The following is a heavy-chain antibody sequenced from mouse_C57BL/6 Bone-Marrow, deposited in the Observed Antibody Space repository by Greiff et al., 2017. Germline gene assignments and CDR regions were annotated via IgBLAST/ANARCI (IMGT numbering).Heavy chain of an antibody. CDR3: AKGGDYPDYFDY. CDR2: IDPSDSYT. Sequence: QVQLQQPGAELVRPGTSVKLSCKASGYTFTSYWMHWVKQRPGQGLEWIGVIDPSDSYTNYNQKFKGKATLTVDTSSSTADMQLSSRTSEDSAVYYCAKGGDYPDYFDYGGQGTTLTVSS. J-gene: IGHJ2*01. D-gene: IGHD2-13*01. CDR1: GYTFTSYW. V-gene: IGHV1-59*01.